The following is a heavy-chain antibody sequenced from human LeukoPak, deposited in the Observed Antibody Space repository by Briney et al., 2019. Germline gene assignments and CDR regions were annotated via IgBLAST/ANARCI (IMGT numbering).Heavy chain of an antibody. CDR3: ARIRRFPNWFDP. Sequence: GGSLRLSCAASGFTVNSNYMSWVRQAPGKGLEWVSVIYSGGSTYYADSVKGRFTISRDNSKNTLYLQMNSLRAEDTAVYYCARIRRFPNWFDPWGQGTLVTVSS. D-gene: IGHD2-21*01. CDR1: GFTVNSNY. V-gene: IGHV3-66*01. CDR2: IYSGGST. J-gene: IGHJ5*02.